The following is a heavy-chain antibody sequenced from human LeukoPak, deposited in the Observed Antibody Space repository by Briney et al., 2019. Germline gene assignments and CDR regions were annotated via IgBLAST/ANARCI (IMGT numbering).Heavy chain of an antibody. Sequence: GGSLRLSCAASGFTFSSYSMNWVRQAPGKGLEWVSSISSSSSYIYYADSVKGRFTISRDNAKNSLYLQMNSLRAEDTAVYYCARDALYTAMASRFDYWGQGALVTVSS. CDR1: GFTFSSYS. CDR2: ISSSSSYI. V-gene: IGHV3-21*01. J-gene: IGHJ4*02. CDR3: ARDALYTAMASRFDY. D-gene: IGHD5-18*01.